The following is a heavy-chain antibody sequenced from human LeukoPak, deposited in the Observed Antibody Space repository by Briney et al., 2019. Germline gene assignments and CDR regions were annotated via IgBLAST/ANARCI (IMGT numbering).Heavy chain of an antibody. CDR3: ASPIVATSALDY. CDR1: GYTFTSYY. D-gene: IGHD5-12*01. CDR2: INSSGGST. J-gene: IGHJ4*02. Sequence: ASVKVSCKASGYTFTSYYMHWVGQAPGQGGEWMGIINSSGGSTSYAQQFQGRVTMTRDTSTSTVYMELSSLRSEDTAVYYCASPIVATSALDYWGQGTLVTVSS. V-gene: IGHV1-46*03.